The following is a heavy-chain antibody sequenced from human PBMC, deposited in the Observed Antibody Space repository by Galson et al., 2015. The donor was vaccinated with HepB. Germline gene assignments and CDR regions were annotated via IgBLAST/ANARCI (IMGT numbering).Heavy chain of an antibody. J-gene: IGHJ6*02. CDR2: IYHSGST. D-gene: IGHD3-10*01. V-gene: IGHV4-4*02. CDR1: GGSISSSNW. Sequence: SETLSLTCAVSGGSISSSNWWSWVRQPPGKGLEWIGEIYHSGSTNYNPSLKSRVTISVDKPKNQFSLKLSSVTAADTAVYYCALTHGSGSQYYYGMDVWGQGTTVTVSS. CDR3: ALTHGSGSQYYYGMDV.